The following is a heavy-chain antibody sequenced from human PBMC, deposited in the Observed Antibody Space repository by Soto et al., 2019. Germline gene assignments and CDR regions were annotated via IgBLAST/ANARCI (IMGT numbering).Heavy chain of an antibody. D-gene: IGHD3-10*01. Sequence: QLQLQESGPGLVKPSETLSLTCTVSGGSISSSSYYWGWIRQPPGKGLEWIGSIYYSGSTYYNPSLKSRVTISVDTSKNQFSLKLSSVTAADTAVYYCARREAQYPAGTFDYWGQGTLVTVSS. CDR3: ARREAQYPAGTFDY. V-gene: IGHV4-39*01. CDR1: GGSISSSSYY. J-gene: IGHJ4*02. CDR2: IYYSGST.